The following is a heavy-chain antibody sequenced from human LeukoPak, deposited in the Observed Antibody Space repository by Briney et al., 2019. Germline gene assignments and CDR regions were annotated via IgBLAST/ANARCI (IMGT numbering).Heavy chain of an antibody. CDR2: IKQDGSEK. Sequence: GGSLRLSCAASGFTFSSYWMSWVRQAPGKGLEWVANIKQDGSEKYYVDSVKGRFTISRDNAKNSLYLQMNSLRAEDTAVCYCARRGDSSGWLYYFDYWGQGTLVTVSS. CDR1: GFTFSSYW. J-gene: IGHJ4*02. D-gene: IGHD6-19*01. V-gene: IGHV3-7*01. CDR3: ARRGDSSGWLYYFDY.